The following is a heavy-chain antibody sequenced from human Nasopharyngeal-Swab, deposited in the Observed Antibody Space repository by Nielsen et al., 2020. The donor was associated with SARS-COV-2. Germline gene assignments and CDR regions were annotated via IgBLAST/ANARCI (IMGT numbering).Heavy chain of an antibody. J-gene: IGHJ4*02. CDR2: ISGSGGST. CDR3: AKDLGVESPLWFDY. V-gene: IGHV3-23*01. Sequence: GGSLRLSCTASGFTFSSYAMSWVRQAPGKGLEWVSEISGSGGSTYYAESVKGRFTISRDNPKNTLYLQMSSLRAEDTAIYYCAKDLGVESPLWFDYWGQGTLLTVSS. CDR1: GFTFSSYA. D-gene: IGHD4-23*01.